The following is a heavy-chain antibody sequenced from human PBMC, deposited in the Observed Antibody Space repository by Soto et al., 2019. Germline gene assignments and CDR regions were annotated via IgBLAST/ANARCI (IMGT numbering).Heavy chain of an antibody. Sequence: GGSLRLSCAASGFTFSSYAMSWVRQAPGKGLEWVPAISGSGGSTYYADSVKGRFTISRDNSKNTLYLQMNSLRAEDTAVYYCADYYGSGSYYNVRLNYYYYGMDVWGQGTTVTVSS. V-gene: IGHV3-23*01. CDR3: ADYYGSGSYYNVRLNYYYYGMDV. CDR2: ISGSGGST. J-gene: IGHJ6*02. D-gene: IGHD3-10*01. CDR1: GFTFSSYA.